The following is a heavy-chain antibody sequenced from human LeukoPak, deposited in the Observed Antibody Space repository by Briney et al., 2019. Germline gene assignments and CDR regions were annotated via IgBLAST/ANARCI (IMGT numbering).Heavy chain of an antibody. CDR2: IYYSGDK. Sequence: SETLSLTCTVSGDSITSAYWSWVRQSPGKGLECIGYIYYSGDKIYNPSLGSRVIMSLDTSKNQVSLRLSSLAAADTAVYYCTRGTRQPLWGKGTLVTVSS. D-gene: IGHD6-13*01. CDR3: TRGTRQPL. V-gene: IGHV4-59*01. CDR1: GDSITSAY. J-gene: IGHJ4*02.